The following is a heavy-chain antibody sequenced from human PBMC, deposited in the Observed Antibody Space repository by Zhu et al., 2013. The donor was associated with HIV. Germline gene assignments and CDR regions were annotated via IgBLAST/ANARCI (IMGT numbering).Heavy chain of an antibody. CDR1: NYTFSTYG. Sequence: QVQLVQSGAEVKKPGASVKVSCKTSNYTFSTYGINWVRQAPGQGLEWMGWINPYDGNIKYSQKFQGRVTMTTDISTTTAYMELRSLRSDDTAVYYCAREGGIAAVSTGMDVWGQGTTVTVSS. CDR3: AREGGIAAVSTGMDV. V-gene: IGHV1-18*01. J-gene: IGHJ6*02. CDR2: INPYDGNI. D-gene: IGHD6-25*01.